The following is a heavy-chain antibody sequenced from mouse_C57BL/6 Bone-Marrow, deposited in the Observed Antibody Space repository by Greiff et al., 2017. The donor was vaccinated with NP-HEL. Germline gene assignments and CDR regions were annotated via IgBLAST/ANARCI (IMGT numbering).Heavy chain of an antibody. CDR1: GYTFTSYW. CDR2: IHPADSDT. CDR3: AIGVYYYGSSLAMDY. Sequence: QVQLQQPGAELVKPGASVKVSCKASGYTFTSYWMHWVKQRPGQGLEWIGRIHPADSDTNYNQKFKGKATMTVDKSSSTLYLQLSRLTSEDSSVYYCAIGVYYYGSSLAMDYWGQGTSVTVSS. D-gene: IGHD1-1*01. J-gene: IGHJ4*01. V-gene: IGHV1-74*01.